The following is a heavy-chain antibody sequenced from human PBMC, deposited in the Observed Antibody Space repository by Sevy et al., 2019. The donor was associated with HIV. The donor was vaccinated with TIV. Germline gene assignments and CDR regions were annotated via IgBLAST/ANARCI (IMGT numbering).Heavy chain of an antibody. CDR1: GYTFSNYG. Sequence: ASVKVSCQASGYTFSNYGVTWVRQAPGQGLEWMGGIIPIFGTANYAQKFQGRVTITADESTSTAYMELSSLRSEDTAVYYCASVPRSDYYGSGSYGYYYYGMDVWGQGTTVTVSS. CDR3: ASVPRSDYYGSGSYGYYYYGMDV. CDR2: IIPIFGTA. V-gene: IGHV1-69*13. J-gene: IGHJ6*02. D-gene: IGHD3-10*01.